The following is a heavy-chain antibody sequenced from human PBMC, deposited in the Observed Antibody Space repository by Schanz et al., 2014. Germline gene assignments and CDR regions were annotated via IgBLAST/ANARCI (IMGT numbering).Heavy chain of an antibody. CDR2: INSDGTKR. CDR3: ARDHTTESYYSAGPPIDY. V-gene: IGHV3-33*08. J-gene: IGHJ4*02. D-gene: IGHD1-26*01. CDR1: GFTLSSYG. Sequence: QVRLVESGGGVVQPGRSLRLSCAASGFTLSSYGMHWVRQAPGKGLEWVAFINSDGTKRFYADSVKSRFTISRDNSRNTLYLQMNSLRAEDTAVYYCARDHTTESYYSAGPPIDYWGQGTLLTVSS.